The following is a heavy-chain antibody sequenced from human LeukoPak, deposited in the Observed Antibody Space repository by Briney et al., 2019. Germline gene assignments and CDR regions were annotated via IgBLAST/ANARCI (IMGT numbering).Heavy chain of an antibody. V-gene: IGHV3-23*01. CDR1: GFSFNTYA. CDR3: ARDFSHYSSGWYTPYYYYGMDV. Sequence: GGSLRLSCAASGFSFNTYAMSWVRQAPGKGLEWVSAISNTGGSTYYADSVKGRFTISRDNSKNTLYLQMNSLRAEGTAVYYCARDFSHYSSGWYTPYYYYGMDVWGQGTTVTVSS. CDR2: ISNTGGST. D-gene: IGHD6-19*01. J-gene: IGHJ6*02.